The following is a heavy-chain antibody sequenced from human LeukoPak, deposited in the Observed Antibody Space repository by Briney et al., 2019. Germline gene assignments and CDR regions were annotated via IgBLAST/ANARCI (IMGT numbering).Heavy chain of an antibody. Sequence: SETLSLTCAVYGGSFSSYYWSWIRQPPGKGLEWIGYIYYSGSTNYNPSLKSQVTISVDTSKNQFSLKLSSVTAADTAVYYCARVERTTVTWYWYFDLWGRGTLVTVSS. CDR3: ARVERTTVTWYWYFDL. V-gene: IGHV4-59*01. D-gene: IGHD4-17*01. J-gene: IGHJ2*01. CDR1: GGSFSSYY. CDR2: IYYSGST.